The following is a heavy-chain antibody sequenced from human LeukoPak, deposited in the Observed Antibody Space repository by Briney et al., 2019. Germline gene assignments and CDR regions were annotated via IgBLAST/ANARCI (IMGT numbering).Heavy chain of an antibody. J-gene: IGHJ6*02. D-gene: IGHD3-10*01. CDR1: GFTFSSYG. CDR2: IWYDGSNK. Sequence: PGGSLRLSCAASGFTFSSYGMHWVRQAPGKGLEWVAVIWYDGSNKYYADSVKGRFTISRDNSKNTLYLQMNSLRAEDTAVYYCARDGVSRSMVRGVRHYYGMDVWGQGTTVTVSS. V-gene: IGHV3-33*01. CDR3: ARDGVSRSMVRGVRHYYGMDV.